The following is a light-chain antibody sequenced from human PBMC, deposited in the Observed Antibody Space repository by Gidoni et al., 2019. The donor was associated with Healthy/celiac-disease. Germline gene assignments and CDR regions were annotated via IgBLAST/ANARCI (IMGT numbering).Light chain of an antibody. J-gene: IGKJ1*01. Sequence: EIVLTQSPGTLTLSPGARATLSCRASQSVRSSYLAWYQQKPGQAPRLLIYGASSRAPGIPDRFSGSGSGTDFTLTISSLEPEDFALYYCQQYGSSQLTFGQGTKVEIK. CDR3: QQYGSSQLT. CDR2: GAS. V-gene: IGKV3-20*01. CDR1: QSVRSSY.